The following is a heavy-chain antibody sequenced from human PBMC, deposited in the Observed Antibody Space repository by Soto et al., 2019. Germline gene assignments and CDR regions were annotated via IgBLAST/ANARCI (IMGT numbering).Heavy chain of an antibody. J-gene: IGHJ5*02. V-gene: IGHV3-74*01. Sequence: GGSLRLSCAASAFTFRSYWMHWVRQRPGKGLVWVSRISGDGSSTTYADSVRGRFTISRDNAKNTVYLQMDSLRAEDTAVYYCARGPYRNTYNWFDSWGQGTLVTVSS. D-gene: IGHD5-12*01. CDR3: ARGPYRNTYNWFDS. CDR2: ISGDGSST. CDR1: AFTFRSYW.